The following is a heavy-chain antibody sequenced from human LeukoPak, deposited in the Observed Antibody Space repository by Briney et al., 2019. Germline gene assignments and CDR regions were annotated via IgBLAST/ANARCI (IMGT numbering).Heavy chain of an antibody. CDR3: ARDRDMVRGFISAKPHLHHNYCALDV. V-gene: IGHV3-30-3*01. Sequence: GGSLRLSCAASGFTFSSYAMHWVRQAPGKGLEWVAMISFHGGNEYYADSVKGRFTISRDNARNTVYLHVDSLRPEDTGVYYCARDRDMVRGFISAKPHLHHNYCALDVWGQGTTVTDSS. D-gene: IGHD3-10*01. CDR1: GFTFSSYA. CDR2: ISFHGGNE. J-gene: IGHJ6*02.